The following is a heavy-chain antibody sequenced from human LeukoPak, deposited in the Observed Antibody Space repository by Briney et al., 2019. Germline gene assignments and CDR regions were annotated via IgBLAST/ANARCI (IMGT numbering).Heavy chain of an antibody. J-gene: IGHJ6*03. CDR3: TRHIRDIVVVPAAPSVNYYYYMDV. CDR2: IRSKVNGYAT. Sequence: GGSLRLSCAASGFTFSGSAMHWVRQASGNGLEWVGRIRSKVNGYATAYAASVKGRFTISRDDSKNTAYLQMNSLKTEDTAVYYCTRHIRDIVVVPAAPSVNYYYYMDVWGKGTTVTVSS. CDR1: GFTFSGSA. D-gene: IGHD2-2*01. V-gene: IGHV3-73*01.